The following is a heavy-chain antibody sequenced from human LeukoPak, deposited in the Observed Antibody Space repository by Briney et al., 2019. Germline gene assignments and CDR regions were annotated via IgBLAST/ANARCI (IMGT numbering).Heavy chain of an antibody. CDR1: GGSISSYY. Sequence: SETLSLTCTVSGGSISSYYWSWIRQPPGKGLEWIGYIYSSGNTNYNPSLKSRVTISADTSKNQFSLKLSSVTAADTAVYYCARHRLSYYDSSGSLYYFDYWGQGTLVTVSS. J-gene: IGHJ4*02. CDR3: ARHRLSYYDSSGSLYYFDY. D-gene: IGHD3-22*01. V-gene: IGHV4-59*08. CDR2: IYSSGNT.